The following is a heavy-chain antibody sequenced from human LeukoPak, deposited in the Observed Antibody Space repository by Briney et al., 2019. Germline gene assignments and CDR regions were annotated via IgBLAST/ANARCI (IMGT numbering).Heavy chain of an antibody. CDR1: GYTFTGYY. Sequence: ASVKVSCKASGYTFTGYYMHWVRQAPGQGLEWMGWINPNSGGTKYALKFQGRVTMTRDTSISTAYMELSSLRSDDTAVYYCARLADYDSSGYLSYWGQGTLVTVSS. CDR3: ARLADYDSSGYLSY. V-gene: IGHV1-2*02. CDR2: INPNSGGT. D-gene: IGHD3-22*01. J-gene: IGHJ4*02.